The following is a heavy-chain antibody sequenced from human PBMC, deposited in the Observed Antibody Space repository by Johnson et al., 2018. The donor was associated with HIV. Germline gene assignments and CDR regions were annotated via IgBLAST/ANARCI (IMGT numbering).Heavy chain of an antibody. D-gene: IGHD2-15*01. CDR1: GFTFDEYD. CDR3: ARAVGISWVVNDAFDI. Sequence: VQLVESGVNLVQPGRSLRLSCAASGFTFDEYDMSWVRQAPGKGLECVSGINWNGGSKGYADSVKGRFIISRDNAKNSLYLQMNSLRAEDTAVYYCARAVGISWVVNDAFDIWGQGTMVTVSS. V-gene: IGHV3-20*04. J-gene: IGHJ3*02. CDR2: INWNGGSK.